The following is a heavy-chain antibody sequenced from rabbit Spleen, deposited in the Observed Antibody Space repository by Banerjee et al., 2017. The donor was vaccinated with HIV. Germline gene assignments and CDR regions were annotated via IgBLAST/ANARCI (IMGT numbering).Heavy chain of an antibody. CDR3: ARDLAGVIGWNFGW. CDR1: GFSFSSSDY. CDR2: IAGSTSGFT. V-gene: IGHV1S40*01. J-gene: IGHJ4*01. D-gene: IGHD4-1*01. Sequence: QSLEESGGGLVQPEGSLTLTCTASGFSFSSSDYMCWVRQAPGKGLEWISCIAGSTSGFTYTATWAKGRFTISKTSSTTVTLQMTGLTVADTATYFCARDLAGVIGWNFGWWGPGTLVTVS.